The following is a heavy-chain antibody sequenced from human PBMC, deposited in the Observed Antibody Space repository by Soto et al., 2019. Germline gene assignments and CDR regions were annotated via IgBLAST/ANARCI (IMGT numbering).Heavy chain of an antibody. Sequence: ASVKVSCKTSGYISTSYYIHWVRQAPGQGLEWMGIINPSGGTTTYAQKFQGRVTMTRDTSTSTVYMELSSLRSEDTAVYYCASQGPYSGSYPFDYWGQGTLVTVSS. CDR3: ASQGPYSGSYPFDY. J-gene: IGHJ4*02. V-gene: IGHV1-46*01. CDR1: GYISTSYY. CDR2: INPSGGTT. D-gene: IGHD1-26*01.